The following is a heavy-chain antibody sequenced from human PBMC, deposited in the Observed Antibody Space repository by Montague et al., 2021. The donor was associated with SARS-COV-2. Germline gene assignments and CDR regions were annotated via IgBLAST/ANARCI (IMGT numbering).Heavy chain of an antibody. D-gene: IGHD2-15*01. CDR3: AKQRGGSPVY. V-gene: IGHV3-23*01. Sequence: SLRLSCAASGFTFENYAMTWFRLTPEKGLEWVSALSYGGALTDYAGSVKGRFTISRDNSKNTMYLQMSSLRAEDTGIYYCAKQRGGSPVYWGHGTLVTVSS. CDR1: GFTFENYA. CDR2: LSYGGALT. J-gene: IGHJ4*01.